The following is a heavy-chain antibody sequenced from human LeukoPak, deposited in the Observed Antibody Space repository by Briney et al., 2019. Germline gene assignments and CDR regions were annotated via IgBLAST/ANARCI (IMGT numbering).Heavy chain of an antibody. J-gene: IGHJ4*02. Sequence: PGGSLRLSCAASGSTFSSYAMSWVRQAPGKGLEWVSAISGSGYSTYYADSVKGRFTISIENSKNTLYLQMNSLRAEDTAVYYCAKEAGYSGYDYPDYWGQGTLVTVSS. CDR3: AKEAGYSGYDYPDY. CDR2: ISGSGYST. V-gene: IGHV3-23*01. CDR1: GSTFSSYA. D-gene: IGHD5-12*01.